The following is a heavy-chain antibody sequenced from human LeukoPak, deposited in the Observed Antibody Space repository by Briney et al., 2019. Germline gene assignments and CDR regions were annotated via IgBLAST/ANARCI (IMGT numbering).Heavy chain of an antibody. Sequence: RAGGSLRLSCAASGFTVSSNYMSWVRQAPGKGLVWVSRISPDDKSTSYADSVKGRFTISRDDAKKTLYLQMNSLRAEDTAVYYCLTILETTIDAFDIWGQGTMVTVSS. J-gene: IGHJ3*02. D-gene: IGHD1-26*01. CDR2: ISPDDKST. V-gene: IGHV3-74*01. CDR1: GFTVSSNY. CDR3: LTILETTIDAFDI.